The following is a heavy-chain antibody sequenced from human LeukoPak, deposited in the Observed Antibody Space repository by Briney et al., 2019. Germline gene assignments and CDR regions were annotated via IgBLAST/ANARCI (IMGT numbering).Heavy chain of an antibody. J-gene: IGHJ4*02. CDR2: IYYSGST. CDR3: ARLSPSGSWYLELDYFDY. Sequence: SETLSLTCTVSGGSISSSSYYWGWIRQPPGKGLEWIGSIYYSGSTYYNPSLKSRVTISVDTSKNQFSLKLSSVTAADTAVYYCARLSPSGSWYLELDYFDYWGQGTLVTVSS. V-gene: IGHV4-39*01. CDR1: GGSISSSSYY. D-gene: IGHD6-13*01.